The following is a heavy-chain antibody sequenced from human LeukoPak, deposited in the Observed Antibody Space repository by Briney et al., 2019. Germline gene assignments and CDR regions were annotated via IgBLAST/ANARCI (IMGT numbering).Heavy chain of an antibody. CDR3: ARDKGDYDTSGSLFVF. V-gene: IGHV3-30-3*01. Sequence: GGSLRLSCAASGFTFSSYAMHWVRQAPGKGLEWVAVISYDGSNKYYADSVKGRFTISRDNSKNTLYLQMNSLRAEDTAVYYCARDKGDYDTSGSLFVFGGQGTLVTVSS. J-gene: IGHJ4*02. CDR1: GFTFSSYA. CDR2: ISYDGSNK. D-gene: IGHD3-22*01.